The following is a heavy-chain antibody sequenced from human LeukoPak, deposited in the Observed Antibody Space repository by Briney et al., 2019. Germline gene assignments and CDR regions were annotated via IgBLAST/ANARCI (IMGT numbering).Heavy chain of an antibody. J-gene: IGHJ4*02. CDR2: ISSSSSYI. CDR3: ASKIRRNYYDSSGYSSLVDY. V-gene: IGHV3-21*01. Sequence: GGSLRLSCAASGVTFSSDILSGVRQAPGKGLEWVSSISSSSSYIYYADSVKGRFTISRDNAKNSLYLQMNSLRAEDTAVYYCASKIRRNYYDSSGYSSLVDYWGQGTLVTVSS. CDR1: GVTFSSDI. D-gene: IGHD3-22*01.